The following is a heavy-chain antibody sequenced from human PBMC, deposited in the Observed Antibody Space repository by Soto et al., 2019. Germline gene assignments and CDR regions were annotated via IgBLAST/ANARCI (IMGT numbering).Heavy chain of an antibody. J-gene: IGHJ5*02. CDR2: IIPILGIA. CDR1: GGTFSSYT. CDR3: ARDRSHDQLPGGSNWFDP. D-gene: IGHD2-2*01. Sequence: QVQLVQSGAEVKKPGSSVKVSCKASGGTFSSYTISWVRQAPGQGLEWMGRIIPILGIANYAQKFQGRVTITADKFTSTAYMELSSLRSEDTGVYYGARDRSHDQLPGGSNWFDPWGQGTLVTVSS. V-gene: IGHV1-69*08.